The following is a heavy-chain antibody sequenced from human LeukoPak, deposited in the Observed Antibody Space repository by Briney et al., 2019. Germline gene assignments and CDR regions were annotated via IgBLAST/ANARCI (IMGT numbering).Heavy chain of an antibody. CDR2: MWSDGHNK. V-gene: IGHV3-33*07. CDR3: AWGFSCRLKYFDY. J-gene: IGHJ4*02. CDR1: GFTFSRSA. D-gene: IGHD3-16*01. Sequence: PGGSLRLSCAASGFTFSRSAMNWVRLAPGKGLESVPLMWSDGHNKYYADSMKGRFIVSRDSSKNTLFLQMSSLRAEDTAVYYSAWGFSCRLKYFDYWGQGTLVTVSS.